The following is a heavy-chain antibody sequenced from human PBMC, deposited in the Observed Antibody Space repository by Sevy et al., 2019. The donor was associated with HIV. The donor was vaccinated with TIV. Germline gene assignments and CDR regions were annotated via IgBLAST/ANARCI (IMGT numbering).Heavy chain of an antibody. V-gene: IGHV3-33*01. CDR3: ARGTHIDNYDNSANYGHADY. Sequence: GGSLRLSCAASGFRFNEYGMHWVRQAPGTGLEWAAVIWFDGSPKYYADSVRGRFTISRDLSKNTVSLQMKNLRAEDSAVYFCARGTHIDNYDNSANYGHADYWGQGTQVTVSS. D-gene: IGHD3-9*01. CDR2: IWFDGSPK. J-gene: IGHJ4*02. CDR1: GFRFNEYG.